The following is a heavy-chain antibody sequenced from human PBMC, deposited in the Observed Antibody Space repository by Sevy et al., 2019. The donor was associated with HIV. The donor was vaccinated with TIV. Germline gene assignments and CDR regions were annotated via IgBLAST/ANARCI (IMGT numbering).Heavy chain of an antibody. CDR2: ISSGSSYI. D-gene: IGHD3-10*01. Sequence: GGSLRLSCAASGFTFSYYDLNCVRQAPGKGLEWVSSISSGSSYIYYADSVKGRFTISRDNAENSLFLQMNSLRAEDTAVYYCAKDAAYNGSDGMDVWGQGTPVTVSS. J-gene: IGHJ6*02. CDR3: AKDAAYNGSDGMDV. CDR1: GFTFSYYD. V-gene: IGHV3-21*04.